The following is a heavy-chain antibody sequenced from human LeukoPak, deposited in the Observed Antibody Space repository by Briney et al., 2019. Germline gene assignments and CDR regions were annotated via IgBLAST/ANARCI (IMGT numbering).Heavy chain of an antibody. D-gene: IGHD2-15*01. CDR2: IYHSGST. Sequence: SETLSLTCTVSGYSISSGYYWGWIRQPPGKGLEWIGSIYHSGSTYYNPSLKSRVTISVNTSKNRFSLNLSSVTAADTAVYYCARVREYCTGTSCFAFDIWGQGTMVTVSS. V-gene: IGHV4-38-2*02. J-gene: IGHJ3*02. CDR3: ARVREYCTGTSCFAFDI. CDR1: GYSISSGYY.